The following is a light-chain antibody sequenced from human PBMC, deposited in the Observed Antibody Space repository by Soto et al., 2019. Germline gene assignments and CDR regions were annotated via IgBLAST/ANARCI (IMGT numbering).Light chain of an antibody. Sequence: QSALTQPASVSGSPGQSITISCTGTSSDVGGYNYVSWYQQHPDKAPKVIIYDVSSLPSGVSNRFSGSKSGNTASLTISGLQAEDEADYYCSSYRSGSTHYVFGTGTKVT. CDR3: SSYRSGSTHYV. J-gene: IGLJ1*01. CDR2: DVS. V-gene: IGLV2-14*01. CDR1: SSDVGGYNY.